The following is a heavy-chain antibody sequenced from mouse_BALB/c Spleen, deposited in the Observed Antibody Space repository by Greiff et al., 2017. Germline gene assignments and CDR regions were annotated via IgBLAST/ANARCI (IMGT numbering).Heavy chain of an antibody. CDR2: INPSNGRT. J-gene: IGHJ4*01. CDR1: GYTFTSYW. V-gene: IGHV1S81*02. D-gene: IGHD2-10*01. Sequence: VQLQQSGAELVKPGASVKLSCKASGYTFTSYWMHWVKQRPGQGLEWIGEINPSNGRTNYNEKFKSKATLTVDKSSSTAYMQLSSLTSEDSAVYYCAQNEAYDGNYDAMDYWGQGTSVTVAS. CDR3: AQNEAYDGNYDAMDY.